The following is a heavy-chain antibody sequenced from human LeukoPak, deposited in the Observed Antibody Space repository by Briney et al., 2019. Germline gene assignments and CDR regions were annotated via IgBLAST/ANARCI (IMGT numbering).Heavy chain of an antibody. CDR2: IYYSGST. Sequence: SQTLSLTCTVSGGSISSGGYYWSWIRQHPGKGLEWIGYIYYSGSTYYNPSLKSRVTISVDTSKNQFSLKLSSVTAADTAVYFCARESYDTSGFYVYFADWGQGTLVTVSS. J-gene: IGHJ4*02. V-gene: IGHV4-31*03. CDR1: GGSISSGGYY. D-gene: IGHD3-22*01. CDR3: ARESYDTSGFYVYFAD.